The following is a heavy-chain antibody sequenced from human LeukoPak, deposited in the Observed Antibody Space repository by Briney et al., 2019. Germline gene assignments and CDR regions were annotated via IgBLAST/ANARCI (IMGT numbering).Heavy chain of an antibody. D-gene: IGHD3-10*01. CDR2: IYYSGST. V-gene: IGHV4-59*01. CDR3: AREWYYGSGSYYFDY. J-gene: IGHJ4*02. CDR1: GGSISSYY. Sequence: PSETLFLTCTVSGGSISSYYWSWIRQPPGKGLEWIGYIYYSGSTNYNPSLKSRVTISVDTSKNQFSLKLSSVTAADTAVYYCAREWYYGSGSYYFDYWGQGTLVTVSS.